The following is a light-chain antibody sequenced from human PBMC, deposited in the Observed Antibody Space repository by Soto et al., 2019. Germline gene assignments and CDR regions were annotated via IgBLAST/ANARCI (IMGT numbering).Light chain of an antibody. V-gene: IGLV2-14*01. J-gene: IGLJ1*01. CDR1: SGDAGAYDY. CDR2: EVS. CDR3: ASHTTSDTRV. Sequence: QSALTQPASVSGSPGQSIAISCTGTSGDAGAYDYVSWYQHHPDKAPKLMIYEVSNRPSGVSDRFSGSKSVYTATLTISGLQAEDEADYYCASHTTSDTRVFGTGTKVTVL.